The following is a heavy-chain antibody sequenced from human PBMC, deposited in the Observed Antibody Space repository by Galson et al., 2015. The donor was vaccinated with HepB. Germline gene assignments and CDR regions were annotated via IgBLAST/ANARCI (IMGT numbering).Heavy chain of an antibody. CDR3: AKDVGAMIRGIIKSFDS. J-gene: IGHJ4*02. CDR1: GFTFDNHG. Sequence: LRLSCAASGFTFDNHGMHWVRQAPGKGLEWVASISWNSENIGYADSVKGRISISRDNANNSLYLQMDSLRVEDTALYYCAKDVGAMIRGIIKSFDSWGQGTLVTVSS. D-gene: IGHD3-10*01. V-gene: IGHV3-9*01. CDR2: ISWNSENI.